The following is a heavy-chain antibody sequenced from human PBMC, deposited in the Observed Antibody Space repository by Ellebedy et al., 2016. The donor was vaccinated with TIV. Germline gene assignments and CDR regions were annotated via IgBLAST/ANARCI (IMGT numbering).Heavy chain of an antibody. Sequence: GESLKISCTASGFTXXDYAMSWFRHXPGKGLEWVATIKQDGSEKFYVDSVKGRFTISRDNANNLLFLQMNNLRAEDTAIYYCGRVPPGAYGSESYFGXXYWGQGTLVTVSS. CDR3: GRVPPGAYGSESYFGXXY. CDR2: IKQDGSEK. V-gene: IGHV3-7*01. CDR1: GFTXXDYA. J-gene: IGHJ4*02. D-gene: IGHD3-10*01.